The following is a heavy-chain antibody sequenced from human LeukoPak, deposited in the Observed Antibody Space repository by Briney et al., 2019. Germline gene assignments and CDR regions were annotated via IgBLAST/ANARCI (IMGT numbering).Heavy chain of an antibody. D-gene: IGHD3-10*02. Sequence: GGSLRLSCAASGFTFSDYYMSWIRQAPGKGLEWVSYISSSSSTIYHADSVKGRFTISRDNAKKSMYLQMNSLRAEDTAVYYCAELGITMIGGVWGKGTTVTISS. CDR1: GFTFSDYY. CDR2: ISSSSSTI. J-gene: IGHJ6*04. CDR3: AELGITMIGGV. V-gene: IGHV3-11*04.